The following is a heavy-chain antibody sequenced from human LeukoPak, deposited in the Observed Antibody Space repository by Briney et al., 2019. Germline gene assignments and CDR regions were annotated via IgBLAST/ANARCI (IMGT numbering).Heavy chain of an antibody. V-gene: IGHV3-9*01. Sequence: GGSLRLSCVASGFKFNDYAMHWVRQAPGKGLEWVSGLSWHSGSTGYADSVKGRFIISRDNAKNSLYLEMDSLRPEDSALYYCAKETKVGENLYYFDYWGRGTLVTVSS. J-gene: IGHJ4*02. D-gene: IGHD1-26*01. CDR1: GFKFNDYA. CDR3: AKETKVGENLYYFDY. CDR2: LSWHSGST.